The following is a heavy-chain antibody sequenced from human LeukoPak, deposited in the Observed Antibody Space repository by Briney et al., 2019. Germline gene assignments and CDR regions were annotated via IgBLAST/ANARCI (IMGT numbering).Heavy chain of an antibody. CDR3: ASGYSYSTGYPCYYYYMDV. J-gene: IGHJ6*03. V-gene: IGHV1-2*02. CDR1: GYTFTGYY. CDR2: INPNSGGT. D-gene: IGHD6-13*01. Sequence: GASVKVSCKASGYTFTGYYMHWVRQAPGQGLEWMGWINPNSGGTNYAQKFQGRVTMTRDTSISTAYMELSRLRSDDTAVYYCASGYSYSTGYPCYYYYMDVWGKGTTVTGSS.